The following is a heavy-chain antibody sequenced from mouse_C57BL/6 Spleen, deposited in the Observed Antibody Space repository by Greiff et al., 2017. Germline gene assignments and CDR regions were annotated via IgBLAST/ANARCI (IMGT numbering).Heavy chain of an antibody. V-gene: IGHV1-15*01. CDR2: IDPETGGT. J-gene: IGHJ4*01. D-gene: IGHD2-12*01. Sequence: QVQLQQSGAELVRPGASVTLSCKASGYTFTGYEMHWVKQTPVRGLEWIGGIDPETGGTAYNQKFKGKAILTADKSSSTAYMELSSLTSEDYAGYYGTTRSYGYAMDYWGQGTSGTVSS. CDR3: TTRSYGYAMDY. CDR1: GYTFTGYE.